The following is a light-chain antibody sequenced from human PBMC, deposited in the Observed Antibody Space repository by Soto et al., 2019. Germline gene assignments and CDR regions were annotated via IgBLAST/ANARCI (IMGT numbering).Light chain of an antibody. CDR3: QQYRDLPQT. CDR2: NSS. V-gene: IGKV3-20*01. Sequence: IVLTQSPGTLSLSPGERVTLSCRASQSVRSNYLAWYQQKPGQAPRLLIYNSSTRATGITDRFSGSGSGTDFTLTISKQEPEDFALYYCQQYRDLPQTFGQGTQMEIK. CDR1: QSVRSNY. J-gene: IGKJ1*01.